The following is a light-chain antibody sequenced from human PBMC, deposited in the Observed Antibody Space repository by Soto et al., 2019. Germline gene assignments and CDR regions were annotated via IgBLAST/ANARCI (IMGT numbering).Light chain of an antibody. CDR1: QSVKSGY. Sequence: EIVLTQSPGTLSLSPGERATLSCRASQSVKSGYVAWYQHTPGQAPRLLIYDTSTRATGIPDRFSGRGSGTDFTLTISRLEPEDFAVYYCQQYDSSPRTFGQGTKVEI. CDR2: DTS. J-gene: IGKJ1*01. CDR3: QQYDSSPRT. V-gene: IGKV3-20*01.